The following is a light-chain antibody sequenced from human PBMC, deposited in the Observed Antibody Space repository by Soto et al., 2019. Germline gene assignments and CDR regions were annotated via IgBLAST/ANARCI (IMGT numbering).Light chain of an antibody. J-gene: IGKJ4*01. CDR3: QQSYITPRT. CDR1: QSISSY. V-gene: IGKV1-39*01. Sequence: DIQVTQSPSSLSASVGDRVTITCRASQSISSYLNWYQQKPGKAPNLLIYAASSLQSGVPSRFSGSGSGTDFSLTISSLQPEDFATYYCQQSYITPRTFGGGTKVDIK. CDR2: AAS.